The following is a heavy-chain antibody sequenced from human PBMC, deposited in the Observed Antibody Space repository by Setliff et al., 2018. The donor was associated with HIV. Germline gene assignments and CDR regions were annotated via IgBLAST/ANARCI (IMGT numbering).Heavy chain of an antibody. CDR3: ARDRFGVPGDS. J-gene: IGHJ4*02. CDR1: GDFMFRPNYY. D-gene: IGHD3-16*01. Sequence: SETLSLTCTVSGDFMFRPNYYLSWIRQPAGRGLEWLGHIYASGSANLHPFFRSRVTISDDTSKNQFSLTLASVTVADTAVYYCARDRFGVPGDSWGQGMLDTVSS. CDR2: IYASGSA. V-gene: IGHV4-61*09.